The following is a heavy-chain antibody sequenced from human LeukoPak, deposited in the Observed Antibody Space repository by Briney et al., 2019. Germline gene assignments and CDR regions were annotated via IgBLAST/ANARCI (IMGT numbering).Heavy chain of an antibody. V-gene: IGHV4-4*07. CDR2: IYTSGST. Sequence: SETLSLTCTVSGGSISSYYWSWIRQPAGKGLEWIGRIYTSGSTNYNPSLKSRVTMSVDTSKNQFSLKLSSVTAADTAVYYCAREAVRRDGYNPLGVFGYWGQGTLVTVSS. CDR1: GGSISSYY. CDR3: AREAVRRDGYNPLGVFGY. D-gene: IGHD5-24*01. J-gene: IGHJ4*02.